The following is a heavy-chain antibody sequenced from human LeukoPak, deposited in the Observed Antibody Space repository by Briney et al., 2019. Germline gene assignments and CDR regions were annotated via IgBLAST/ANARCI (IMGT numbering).Heavy chain of an antibody. V-gene: IGHV3-74*01. Sequence: PGGSLRLSCAASGFTFSRDWMHWVRQAPGKGLVWVSRMNSDGSTTNYADSVKGRFTISRDSSKNTLYLQMNSLRAEDTAVYYCVRALMGTSDHWGQGSLVTVSS. CDR3: VRALMGTSDH. D-gene: IGHD7-27*01. J-gene: IGHJ4*02. CDR2: MNSDGSTT. CDR1: GFTFSRDW.